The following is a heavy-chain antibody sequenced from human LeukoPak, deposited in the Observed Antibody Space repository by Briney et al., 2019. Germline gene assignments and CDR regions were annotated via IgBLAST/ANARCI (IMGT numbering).Heavy chain of an antibody. J-gene: IGHJ4*02. CDR2: TKSKTDGGTP. Sequence: GGSLRLSCAASGFTFSDAWMSWVRQTPGKGLEWVGRTKSKTDGGTPDYAAPVKGRFTISRDDSKNTLYLQMNSLKTEDTAVYYCTTDRYYQDYDLLTGYYKNYYFNYWGQGTLVTVSS. CDR1: GFTFSDAW. D-gene: IGHD3-9*01. CDR3: TTDRYYQDYDLLTGYYKNYYFNY. V-gene: IGHV3-15*01.